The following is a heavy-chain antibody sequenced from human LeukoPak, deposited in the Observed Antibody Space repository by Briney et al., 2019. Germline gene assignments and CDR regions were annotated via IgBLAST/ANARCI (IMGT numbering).Heavy chain of an antibody. J-gene: IGHJ5*02. CDR1: GFTFSSNV. CDR2: ISSSGGST. D-gene: IGHD6-6*01. V-gene: IGHV3-23*01. CDR3: ARVAIAAPFDP. Sequence: GGSLRLSCADSGFTFSSNVMSWVRQAPGKGLEWVAAISSSGGSTYYADSVKGRFTISRDNSKNTLYLQMNSLRAEDTAVYYCARVAIAAPFDPWGQGTLVTVSS.